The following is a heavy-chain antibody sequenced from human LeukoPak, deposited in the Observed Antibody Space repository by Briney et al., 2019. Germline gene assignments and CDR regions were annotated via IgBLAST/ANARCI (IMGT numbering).Heavy chain of an antibody. Sequence: ASVKVSCKGPRDTFSSYTISWVRQAPGHGLEWMGRIIPIFGIAHYAQKFQGRVTIRTDKSTSTAYMELSSLRSEDTAVYYCAGCYCSSTSCYNWFDPWGQGTLVTVSS. V-gene: IGHV1-69*02. CDR2: IIPIFGIA. CDR1: RDTFSSYT. D-gene: IGHD2-2*01. CDR3: AGCYCSSTSCYNWFDP. J-gene: IGHJ5*02.